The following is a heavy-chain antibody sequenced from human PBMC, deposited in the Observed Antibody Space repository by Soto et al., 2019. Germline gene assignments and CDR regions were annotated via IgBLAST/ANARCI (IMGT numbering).Heavy chain of an antibody. CDR1: GFNFSDHY. D-gene: IGHD5-12*01. CDR3: ARALTRGYDLNYGMDV. V-gene: IGHV3-72*01. J-gene: IGHJ6*02. CDR2: TRNKANSYTT. Sequence: SMRLSCAASGFNFSDHYMDWVRQTTGKGLEWVGRTRNKANSYTTEYAASVKGRFTISRDDSKNSLYLQMNSLKTEDTAVYYCARALTRGYDLNYGMDVWGQGTTVTVSS.